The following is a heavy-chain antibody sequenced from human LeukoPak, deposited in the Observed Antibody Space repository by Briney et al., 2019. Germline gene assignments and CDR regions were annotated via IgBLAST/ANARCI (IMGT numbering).Heavy chain of an antibody. CDR2: ISSSSSYI. J-gene: IGHJ6*02. CDR1: GFTFSSYS. CDR3: ARDNLNNRGMDV. V-gene: IGHV3-21*01. Sequence: GGSLGLSCAASGFTFSSYSMNWVRQAPGKGLEWVSSISSSSSYIYYADSVKGRFTISRDNAKNSLYLQMNSLRAEDTAVYYCARDNLNNRGMDVWGQGTTVTVSS. D-gene: IGHD1-14*01.